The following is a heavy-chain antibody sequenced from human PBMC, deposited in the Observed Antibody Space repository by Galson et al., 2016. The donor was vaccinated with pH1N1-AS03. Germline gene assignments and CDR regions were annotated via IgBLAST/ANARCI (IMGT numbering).Heavy chain of an antibody. J-gene: IGHJ4*02. D-gene: IGHD3-22*01. CDR1: GFTFNTYT. Sequence: SLRLSCAASGFTFNTYTMHWVRQAPGKGLEWVAVISYDGSYKYSADSVKGRFTISRDNSKNTLYLQMNSPRAEDTALYYCARDLGDYYDSSGNFDYWGQGTLVTVSS. V-gene: IGHV3-30*04. CDR2: ISYDGSYK. CDR3: ARDLGDYYDSSGNFDY.